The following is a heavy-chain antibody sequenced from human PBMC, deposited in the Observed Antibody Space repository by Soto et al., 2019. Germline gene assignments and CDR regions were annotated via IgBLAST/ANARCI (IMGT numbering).Heavy chain of an antibody. Sequence: QVQLQQCGAGLLKPSETLSLTCAVYGGSFSGYSWSWIRQPPGKGLEWIGEINRSGSTNYNPSLKSRVTISVDTSKNQFSLKLSPVTGADTAVYYCARTTVYSSRGRCYSDLDYCGQGTLVTVSS. V-gene: IGHV4-34*01. J-gene: IGHJ4*02. CDR1: GGSFSGYS. D-gene: IGHD2-15*01. CDR2: INRSGST. CDR3: ARTTVYSSRGRCYSDLDY.